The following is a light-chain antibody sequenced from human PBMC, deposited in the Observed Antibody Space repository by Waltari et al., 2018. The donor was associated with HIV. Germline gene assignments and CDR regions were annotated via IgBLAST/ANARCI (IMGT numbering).Light chain of an antibody. CDR2: EV. CDR1: SSDVGGYNY. V-gene: IGLV2-14*01. J-gene: IGLJ2*01. CDR3: SSYTSSSTLV. Sequence: QSALTQPASVSGSPGQSITTSCTGTSSDVGGYNYVSWYQQHPGKAPKLMIYEVSNRFSGSKSGNTASLTISGLQAEDEADYYCSSYTSSSTLVFGGGTKLTVL.